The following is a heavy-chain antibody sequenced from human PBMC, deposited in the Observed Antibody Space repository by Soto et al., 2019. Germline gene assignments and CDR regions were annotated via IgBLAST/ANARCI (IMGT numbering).Heavy chain of an antibody. CDR1: AFTFRSYG. V-gene: IGHV3-30*18. Sequence: PGGPLRLPCAASAFTFRSYGLHWVPQAPGKGLERVAVISYDGSNKNYADSVKARFTISRDNSKNTLYLQINILRAEDTAVYYCGKDQTMTTVTFYFDYWGQGTLVTVSS. CDR2: ISYDGSNK. CDR3: GKDQTMTTVTFYFDY. D-gene: IGHD4-17*01. J-gene: IGHJ4*02.